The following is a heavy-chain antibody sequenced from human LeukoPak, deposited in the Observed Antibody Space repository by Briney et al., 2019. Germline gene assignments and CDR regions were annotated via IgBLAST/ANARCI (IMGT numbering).Heavy chain of an antibody. D-gene: IGHD2-15*01. V-gene: IGHV3-23*01. CDR3: AKQRSEVVVAATNY. CDR2: ISGSGGNT. J-gene: IGHJ4*02. CDR1: GFTFSSYA. Sequence: GGSLRLSCAASGFTFSSYAMSWVRQAPGKGLKWVSAISGSGGNTYYADSVKGRFTISRDNSQNTLYLQMNSLRAEDTAVYYCAKQRSEVVVAATNYWGQGTLVTVSS.